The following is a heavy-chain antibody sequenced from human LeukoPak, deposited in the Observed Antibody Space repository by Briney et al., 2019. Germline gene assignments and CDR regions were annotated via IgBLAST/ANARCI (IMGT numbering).Heavy chain of an antibody. V-gene: IGHV3-15*01. Sequence: GGSLRLSCAASGFTFTSAWMSWVRQAPGKGLEWVGRIKSETDGGTADYAAPVKGRFTISRDDSKNTVFLQMNSLKTEDTAVYYCSREDQRNSWGQGTLVTVTS. CDR3: SREDQRNS. CDR2: IKSETDGGTA. D-gene: IGHD1-1*01. CDR1: GFTFTSAW. J-gene: IGHJ4*02.